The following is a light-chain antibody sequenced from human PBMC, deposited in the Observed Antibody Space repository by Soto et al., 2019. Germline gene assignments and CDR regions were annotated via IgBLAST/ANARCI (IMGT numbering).Light chain of an antibody. CDR1: HSVSSN. CDR2: GAS. Sequence: EIVMTQSPAILSVSPGERATLSCRASHSVSSNLAWYQQKPGQSPRLLIYGASTRATGIPARFSGSGSGTEFTLTISSLQSEDFAVYYCQQYNNWPRTFGQGTKVDIK. CDR3: QQYNNWPRT. J-gene: IGKJ1*01. V-gene: IGKV3-15*01.